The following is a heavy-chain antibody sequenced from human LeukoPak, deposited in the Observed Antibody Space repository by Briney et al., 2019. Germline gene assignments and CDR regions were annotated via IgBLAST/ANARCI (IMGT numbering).Heavy chain of an antibody. CDR3: ARVSMVRGVVEGYFDY. D-gene: IGHD3-10*01. CDR2: IYSGGST. CDR1: GFTVSSNY. Sequence: PGGSLRLSCAASGFTVSSNYMSWVRQAPGKGLEWVSVIYSGGSTYYADSVKGRFTISRDNSKNTLYLQMNSLRAEDTAVYYCARVSMVRGVVEGYFDYWGQGTLVTVSS. V-gene: IGHV3-53*01. J-gene: IGHJ4*02.